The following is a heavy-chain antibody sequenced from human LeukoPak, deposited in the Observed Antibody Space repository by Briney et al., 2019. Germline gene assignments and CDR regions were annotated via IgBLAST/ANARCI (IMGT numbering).Heavy chain of an antibody. CDR3: ARDGAPSSSWYYYYYMDV. CDR1: GDSISSGGYY. J-gene: IGHJ6*03. Sequence: SETLSLTCTVSGDSISSGGYYWSWIRQPPGKGLEWIGYIYHSGSTYYNPSLKSRVTISVDRSKNQFSLKLSSVTAADTAVYYCARDGAPSSSWYYYYYMDVWGKGTTVTVSS. CDR2: IYHSGST. V-gene: IGHV4-30-2*01. D-gene: IGHD6-13*01.